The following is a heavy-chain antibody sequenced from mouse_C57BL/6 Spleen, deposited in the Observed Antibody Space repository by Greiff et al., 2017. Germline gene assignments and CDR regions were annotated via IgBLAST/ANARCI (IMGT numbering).Heavy chain of an antibody. CDR1: GYTFTSYW. J-gene: IGHJ2*01. Sequence: QVQLQQPGAELVKPGASVKMSCKASGYTFTSYWITWVKQRPGQGLEWIGDIYPGSGSTNYNEKFKRKATLTVDTSSSTAYMQLSSLTSEDSAVYYCARPPVYEYYFDYWGQGTTLTVSS. CDR2: IYPGSGST. D-gene: IGHD1-1*01. CDR3: ARPPVYEYYFDY. V-gene: IGHV1-55*01.